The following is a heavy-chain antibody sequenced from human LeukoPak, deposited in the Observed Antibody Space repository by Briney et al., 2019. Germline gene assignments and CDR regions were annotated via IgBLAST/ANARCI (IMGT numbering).Heavy chain of an antibody. V-gene: IGHV4-4*02. CDR1: AGSISSSSW. CDR2: IYLYGTT. J-gene: IGHJ3*02. D-gene: IGHD7-27*01. CDR3: ARALTGAFRIGAFDI. Sequence: PSETLSLTCSVSAGSISSSSWWSWVRQSPVKGLEWIGEIYLYGTTNYNPSLKSRVTMSVDRSKNQFSLKLRSVTAADTAVYYCARALTGAFRIGAFDIWGQGTLVTVSS.